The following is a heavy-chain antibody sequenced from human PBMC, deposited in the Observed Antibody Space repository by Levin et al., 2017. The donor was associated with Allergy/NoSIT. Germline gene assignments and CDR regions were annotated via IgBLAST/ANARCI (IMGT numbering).Heavy chain of an antibody. CDR3: ARDRDYYDSSGYYDY. CDR2: INPNSGGT. V-gene: IGHV1-2*02. J-gene: IGHJ4*02. D-gene: IGHD3-22*01. Sequence: ASVKVSCKASGYTFTGYYMHWVRQAPGQGLEWMGWINPNSGGTNYAQKFQGRVTMTRDTSISTAYMELSRLRSDDTAVYYCARDRDYYDSSGYYDYWGQGTLVTVSS. CDR1: GYTFTGYY.